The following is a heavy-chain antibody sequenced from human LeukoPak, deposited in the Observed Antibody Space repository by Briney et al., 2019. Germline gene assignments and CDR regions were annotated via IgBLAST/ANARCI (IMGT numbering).Heavy chain of an antibody. CDR3: ARDAGYYYGSGSYFLDV. V-gene: IGHV3-48*01. CDR2: ISSFSGTI. D-gene: IGHD3-10*01. J-gene: IGHJ6*04. CDR1: GLTFSSYS. Sequence: GGSLRLSCAASGLTFSSYSMNWVRQAPGKGLEWVAYISSFSGTIYYADSVKGRFTISRDNAKNSLYLQMNSLRAEDTAVYYCARDAGYYYGSGSYFLDVWGKGTTVTISS.